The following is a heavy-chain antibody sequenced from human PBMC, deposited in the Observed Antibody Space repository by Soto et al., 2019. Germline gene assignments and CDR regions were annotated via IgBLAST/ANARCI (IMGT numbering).Heavy chain of an antibody. CDR1: GFTFSGSA. V-gene: IGHV3-73*01. D-gene: IGHD3-22*01. J-gene: IGHJ4*01. CDR3: TRLLYYYDSSGYYYFDY. Sequence: VGSLRLSCAASGFTFSGSAMHWVRQASGKGLEWVGRIRSKANSYATAYAASVKGRFTISRDDSKNTAYLQMNSLKTEDTAVYYCTRLLYYYDSSGYYYFDYWGQGTLVTVSS. CDR2: IRSKANSYAT.